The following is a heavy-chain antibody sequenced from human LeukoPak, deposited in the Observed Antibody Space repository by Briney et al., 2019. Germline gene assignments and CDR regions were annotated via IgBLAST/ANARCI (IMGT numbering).Heavy chain of an antibody. CDR2: IDPSGGST. CDR3: ARDWGIQQWPPSYFDY. V-gene: IGHV1-46*01. D-gene: IGHD5-18*01. J-gene: IGHJ4*02. Sequence: ASVKVSCKASGYTFTNYYMHWVRQAPGQGLEWMGIIDPSGGSTTYAQKFQGRVTMTRDTSTSTVYMELTSLRSEDTAMYYCARDWGIQQWPPSYFDYWGQGTLVTVSS. CDR1: GYTFTNYY.